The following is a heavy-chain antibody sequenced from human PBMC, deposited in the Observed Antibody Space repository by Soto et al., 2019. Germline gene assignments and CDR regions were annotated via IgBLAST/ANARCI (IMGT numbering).Heavy chain of an antibody. CDR3: TASKTAGGFDV. CDR1: GFTFTDAY. D-gene: IGHD3-10*01. J-gene: IGHJ3*01. Sequence: EVQVVESGGGLVKPEGSLRLSCAVSGFTFTDAYMGWVRQAPGKGLEWVGRIVRRVDGGTIDDASPVKGRLTISGDESKNTLYLQMNSLRIEDDAMYYCTASKTAGGFDVWGPGTTVTVS. V-gene: IGHV3-15*04. CDR2: IVRRVDGGTI.